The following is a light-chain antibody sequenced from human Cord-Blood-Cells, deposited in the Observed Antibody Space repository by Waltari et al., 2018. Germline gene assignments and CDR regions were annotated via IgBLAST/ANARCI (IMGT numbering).Light chain of an antibody. Sequence: QSALTPPRSVSGSPGQSVTIPCTGTSSDVGGYNYVAWYQQPPAKAPKLMIYDVSKRPSGVPDRFSGSKSGNTASLTISGLQAEDEADYYCCSYAGSYTYVFGTGTKVTVL. J-gene: IGLJ1*01. CDR2: DVS. CDR3: CSYAGSYTYV. V-gene: IGLV2-11*01. CDR1: SSDVGGYNY.